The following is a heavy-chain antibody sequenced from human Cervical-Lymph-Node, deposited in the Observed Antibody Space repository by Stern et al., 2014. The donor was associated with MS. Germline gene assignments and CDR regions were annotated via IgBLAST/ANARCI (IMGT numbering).Heavy chain of an antibody. V-gene: IGHV1-18*01. Sequence: QVQLVQSGTEVKKPGASVRVPCKASGYSFTMYGISWVRQAPGQGLEWMGWISPYTSNTNFAEKFQGRVTLTTDTSTDTAYMELRNLKSDDTAVYYCARVDYSESSGYYMYWGQGTLVTVSS. CDR3: ARVDYSESSGYYMY. J-gene: IGHJ4*02. CDR2: ISPYTSNT. D-gene: IGHD3-22*01. CDR1: GYSFTMYG.